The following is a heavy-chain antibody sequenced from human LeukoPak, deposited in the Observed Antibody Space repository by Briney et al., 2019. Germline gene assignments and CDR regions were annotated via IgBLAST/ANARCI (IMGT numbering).Heavy chain of an antibody. D-gene: IGHD2-21*02. Sequence: GGSLRLSCEASGFTFSTYWMKWVRQAPGKGLEWVANIKQDGSQKYYVDSVKGRFIISRDIAKNSLYLQMNSVRAEDMAVYYCAREGTFGDYRASGDHWGQGALVTVSS. CDR2: IKQDGSQK. J-gene: IGHJ4*02. CDR1: GFTFSTYW. V-gene: IGHV3-7*03. CDR3: AREGTFGDYRASGDH.